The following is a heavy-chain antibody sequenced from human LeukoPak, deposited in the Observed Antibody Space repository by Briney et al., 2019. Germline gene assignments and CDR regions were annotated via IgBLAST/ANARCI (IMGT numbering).Heavy chain of an antibody. D-gene: IGHD6-19*01. CDR2: IYYSGTT. J-gene: IGHJ4*02. V-gene: IGHV4-39*07. Sequence: SETLSLTCTVSGVSISSSSYYWGWIRQPPGKGLEWIGSIYYSGTTYYNPSLKSRVTISVDTSKNQFSLKLSSVTAADTAVFYCARYNSGWYYFDYWGQGTLVTVSS. CDR3: ARYNSGWYYFDY. CDR1: GVSISSSSYY.